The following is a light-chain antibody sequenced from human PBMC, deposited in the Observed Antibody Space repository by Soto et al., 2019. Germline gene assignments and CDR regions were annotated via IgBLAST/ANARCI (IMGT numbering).Light chain of an antibody. CDR3: EQYSRSPLMYT. CDR1: QGVTSNY. J-gene: IGKJ2*01. CDR2: GAS. Sequence: EVVLPQSPGTLSLSPRERATLSCRASQGVTSNYLAWYQQKPGQAPRLLIYGASSRATSIPDRFSGSGSGTDFTLTISGLEPEDFAVYYCEQYSRSPLMYTFGQGTKLEIK. V-gene: IGKV3-20*01.